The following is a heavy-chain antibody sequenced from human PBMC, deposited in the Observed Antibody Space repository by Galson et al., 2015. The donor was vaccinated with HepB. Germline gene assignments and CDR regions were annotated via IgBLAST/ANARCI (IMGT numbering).Heavy chain of an antibody. CDR1: GFTFSTYT. V-gene: IGHV3-21*06. CDR3: ARDWGIAVAGTWWFDP. J-gene: IGHJ5*02. Sequence: LRLSCAASGFTFSTYTMTWVRQAPGKGLEWVSSISSSSDYIHYADSVKGRFTISRDNAKNTLYLQMNSRRAEDTAVYYCARDWGIAVAGTWWFDPWGQGTLVTVSS. D-gene: IGHD6-19*01. CDR2: ISSSSDYI.